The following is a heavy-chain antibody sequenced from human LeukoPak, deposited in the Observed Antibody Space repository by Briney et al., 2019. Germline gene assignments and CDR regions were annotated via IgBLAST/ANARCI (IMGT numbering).Heavy chain of an antibody. J-gene: IGHJ3*02. Sequence: PGGSLRLPCVASGFTFSSHWMHWVRQGPGKGLVWVSRIKSDGRSTNYADSVKGRFTISRDNAKNTLYLQMNSLRAEDTAVYYCARGGSPPEALGDTFDIWGQGTMVTVSS. V-gene: IGHV3-74*01. D-gene: IGHD1-26*01. CDR3: ARGGSPPEALGDTFDI. CDR1: GFTFSSHW. CDR2: IKSDGRST.